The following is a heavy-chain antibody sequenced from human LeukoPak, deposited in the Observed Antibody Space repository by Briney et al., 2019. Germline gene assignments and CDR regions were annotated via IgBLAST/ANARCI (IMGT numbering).Heavy chain of an antibody. J-gene: IGHJ6*03. D-gene: IGHD3-10*01. V-gene: IGHV1-8*01. CDR2: MNPNSGNT. CDR3: ARGEKIYCGSGSYYKPYYYYYYMDV. Sequence: ASVKVSCKASGYTFTSYDINWVRQATGQGLEWMGWMNPNSGNTGYAQKFQGRVTMTRNTSISTAYMELSSLRSEDTAVYYCARGEKIYCGSGSYYKPYYYYYYMDVWGKGTTVTISS. CDR1: GYTFTSYD.